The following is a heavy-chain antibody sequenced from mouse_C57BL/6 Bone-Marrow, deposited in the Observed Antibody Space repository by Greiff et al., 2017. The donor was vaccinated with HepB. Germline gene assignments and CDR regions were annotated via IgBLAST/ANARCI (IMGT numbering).Heavy chain of an antibody. D-gene: IGHD2-2*01. V-gene: IGHV1-69*01. Sequence: QVQLQHPGAELVMPGASVKLSCKASGYTFTSYWMHWVKQRPGQGLEWIGEIDPSDSYTNYNQKFKGKSTLSVDKSSSTAYMQLSSLTSEDSAVYYCSRFGYDWGAWFAYWGQGTLVTVSA. CDR2: IDPSDSYT. CDR3: SRFGYDWGAWFAY. J-gene: IGHJ3*01. CDR1: GYTFTSYW.